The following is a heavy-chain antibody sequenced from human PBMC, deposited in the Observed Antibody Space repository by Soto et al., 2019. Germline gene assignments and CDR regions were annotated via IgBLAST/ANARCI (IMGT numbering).Heavy chain of an antibody. J-gene: IGHJ6*02. D-gene: IGHD5-18*01. Sequence: GASVKVSCKASGYTFTSYGISWVRQAPGQGLEWMGWISAYNGNTNYAQKLQGRVTMTTDTSTSTAYMELRSLRSDDTAVYYCARGAGFRQRGYSSSLYYYGMDVWGQGTTVTVS. CDR2: ISAYNGNT. CDR3: ARGAGFRQRGYSSSLYYYGMDV. V-gene: IGHV1-18*01. CDR1: GYTFTSYG.